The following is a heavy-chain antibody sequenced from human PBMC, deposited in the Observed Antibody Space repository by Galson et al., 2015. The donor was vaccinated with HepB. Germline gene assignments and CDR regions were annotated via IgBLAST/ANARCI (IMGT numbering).Heavy chain of an antibody. CDR3: ARLESTDWYPDY. Sequence: SLRLSCAASGFIFSNYYMNWIRQVPGKGLEWISYISSSSSYTHYADSMEGRFTISRDNANNSLYLQMNSLRAEDTAVYYCARLESTDWYPDYWGQGTLVTVSS. D-gene: IGHD3-9*01. CDR1: GFIFSNYY. J-gene: IGHJ4*02. V-gene: IGHV3-11*03. CDR2: ISSSSSYT.